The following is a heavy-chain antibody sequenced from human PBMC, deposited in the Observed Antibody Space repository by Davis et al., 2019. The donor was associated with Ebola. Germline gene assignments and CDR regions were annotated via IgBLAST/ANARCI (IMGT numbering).Heavy chain of an antibody. CDR3: ALRQIGGY. J-gene: IGHJ4*02. CDR1: GYTFTDYF. D-gene: IGHD3-16*01. Sequence: AASVKVSCKTSGYTFTDYFLHWVRQAPGQGLEWMGRINPNNGATNYAQRYQDRVTMTRDTSVTTGYLELSRLRSDDTAIYYCALRQIGGYWGQGTQVTVSS. V-gene: IGHV1-2*06. CDR2: INPNNGAT.